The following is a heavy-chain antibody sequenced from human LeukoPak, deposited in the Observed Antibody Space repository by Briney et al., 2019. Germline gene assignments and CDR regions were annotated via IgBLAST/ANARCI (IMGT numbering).Heavy chain of an antibody. J-gene: IGHJ4*02. D-gene: IGHD2-15*01. CDR1: GFTFSSYG. Sequence: GGSLRLSCAASGFTFSSYGMHWVRQAPGKGLEWLSVVTDTGGNTYHADSVKGRFTISRDNSKNTVYLEMNSLRVEDTAVYYCAKGTVRSCSGPSCYPLDSWGQGTLVTVSS. V-gene: IGHV3-23*01. CDR3: AKGTVRSCSGPSCYPLDS. CDR2: VTDTGGNT.